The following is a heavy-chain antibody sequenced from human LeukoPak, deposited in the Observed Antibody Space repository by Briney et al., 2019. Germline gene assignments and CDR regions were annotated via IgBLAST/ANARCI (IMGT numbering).Heavy chain of an antibody. D-gene: IGHD1-26*01. CDR1: GYSISSGYY. Sequence: SETLSLACTVSGYSISSGYYWGWIRQPPGKGLEWIGSIYHSGSTYYNPSLKSRVTISVDTSKNQFSLKLSSVTAADTAVYYCARVIVGAIYYFDYWGQGTLVTVSS. J-gene: IGHJ4*02. V-gene: IGHV4-38-2*02. CDR3: ARVIVGAIYYFDY. CDR2: IYHSGST.